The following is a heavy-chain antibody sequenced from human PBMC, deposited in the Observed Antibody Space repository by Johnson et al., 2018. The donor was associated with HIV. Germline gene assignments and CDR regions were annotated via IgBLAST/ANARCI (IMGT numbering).Heavy chain of an antibody. D-gene: IGHD1-14*01. CDR2: VSYDGSYK. CDR3: ASMSAPEDADAFDF. CDR1: GFTFSNYG. V-gene: IGHV3-30*03. Sequence: QVQLVESGGGVVQPGRSLRLSCAASGFTFSNYGMHWVRQAPGKGLEWVAVVSYDGSYKDYADSVKGRFTISRDNSKNTLYLQMNSLRAEDTTVYFCASMSAPEDADAFDFWVQGTMVTVSS. J-gene: IGHJ3*01.